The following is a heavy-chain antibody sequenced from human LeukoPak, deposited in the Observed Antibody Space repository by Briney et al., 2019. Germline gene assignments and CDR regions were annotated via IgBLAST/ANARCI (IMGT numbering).Heavy chain of an antibody. D-gene: IGHD6-13*01. V-gene: IGHV4-39*07. CDR2: IYYSGST. CDR3: ARGAAAGTDYYYYMDV. CDR1: GDSISSSSSY. J-gene: IGHJ6*03. Sequence: SETLSLTCTVSGDSISSSSSYWGWIRQPPGEGLEWIGSIYYSGSTYYNPSLKSRVTISVDTSKNQFSLKLSSVTAADTAVYYCARGAAAGTDYYYYMDVWGKGTTVTVSS.